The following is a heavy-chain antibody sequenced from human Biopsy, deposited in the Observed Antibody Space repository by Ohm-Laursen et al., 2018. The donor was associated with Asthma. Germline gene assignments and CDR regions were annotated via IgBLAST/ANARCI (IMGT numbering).Heavy chain of an antibody. D-gene: IGHD4-17*01. CDR3: ATFPYGDYLPLDY. J-gene: IGHJ4*02. Sequence: GSLRLSCAASGFTFSSYAMSWVRQAPGKGLEWVSAISGSGGSTYYAESVKGRFTISRDNSKNTLYLQMNSLRAEDTAVYYCATFPYGDYLPLDYWGQGTLVTVSS. V-gene: IGHV3-23*01. CDR2: ISGSGGST. CDR1: GFTFSSYA.